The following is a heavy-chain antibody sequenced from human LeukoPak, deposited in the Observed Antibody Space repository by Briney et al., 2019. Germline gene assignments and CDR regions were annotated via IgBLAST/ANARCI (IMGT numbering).Heavy chain of an antibody. V-gene: IGHV4-59*12. CDR2: IYYSGST. J-gene: IGHJ4*02. CDR1: GGSISTYY. D-gene: IGHD5-24*01. Sequence: SETLSLTCTVSGGSISTYYWSWIRQPPGKGLKWIGYIYYSGSTYYNPSLESRVTISVDTSKNQFSLKLSSVTAADTAVYYCARGQMALSYWGQGTLVTVSS. CDR3: ARGQMALSY.